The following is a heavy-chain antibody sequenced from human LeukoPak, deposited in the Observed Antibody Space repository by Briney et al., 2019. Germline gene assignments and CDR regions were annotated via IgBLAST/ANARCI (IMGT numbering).Heavy chain of an antibody. CDR3: ATDPMVRGVSAFDY. CDR2: FDPEDGET. J-gene: IGHJ4*02. Sequence: SGTVSCKVSGYTLTELSMHWVRQAPGKGLEWMGGFDPEDGETIYAQKFQGRVTMTEDTSTDTAYMELSSLRSEDTAVYYCATDPMVRGVSAFDYWGQGTLVTVSS. D-gene: IGHD3-10*01. V-gene: IGHV1-24*01. CDR1: GYTLTELS.